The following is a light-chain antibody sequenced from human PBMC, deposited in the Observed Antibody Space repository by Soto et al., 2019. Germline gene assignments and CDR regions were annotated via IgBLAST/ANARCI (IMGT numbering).Light chain of an antibody. CDR3: QQYNNWWA. J-gene: IGKJ1*01. CDR1: QSVSRN. CDR2: GAS. V-gene: IGKV3-15*01. Sequence: EIVMTQSPATLSVSPEEIATLSCRASQSVSRNLAGHQQKPGQAPRLHIYGASTRATGIPARFSGSGSGTEFTITISSLQSEDVAVYYCQQYNNWWAFGHGTKVEIK.